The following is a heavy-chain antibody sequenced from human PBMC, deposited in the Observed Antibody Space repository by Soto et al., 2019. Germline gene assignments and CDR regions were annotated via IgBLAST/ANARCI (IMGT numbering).Heavy chain of an antibody. V-gene: IGHV4-59*01. J-gene: IGHJ3*02. D-gene: IGHD3-9*01. CDR3: EAREDTIFFPGPLNDAFDI. CDR2: IYYSGST. CDR1: GGSISSYY. Sequence: ETLSPSGAVSGGSISSYYWSWIRQPPGKGLEWIGYIYYSGSTNYNPSLKSRVTISVDTSKNQFSLKLSSVTAADTAVYYCEAREDTIFFPGPLNDAFDIWGQGTMVTVSS.